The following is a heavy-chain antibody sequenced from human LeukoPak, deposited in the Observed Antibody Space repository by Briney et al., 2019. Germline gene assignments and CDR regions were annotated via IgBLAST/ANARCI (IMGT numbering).Heavy chain of an antibody. D-gene: IGHD6-19*01. J-gene: IGHJ4*02. CDR3: ARAHPSRSGWYEN. CDR2: ISSSSSYI. Sequence: PGGSLRLSCAASGFTFSSYSMNWVRQAPGKGLEWVSSISSSSSYIYYADSVKGRFTISRDNAKNSLYLQMNSLRAEDTAVYYCARAHPSRSGWYENWGQGTLVTVSS. V-gene: IGHV3-21*01. CDR1: GFTFSSYS.